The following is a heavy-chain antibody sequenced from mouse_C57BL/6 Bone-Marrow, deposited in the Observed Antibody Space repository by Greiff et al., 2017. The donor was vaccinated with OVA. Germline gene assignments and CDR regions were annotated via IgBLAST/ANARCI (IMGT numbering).Heavy chain of an antibody. CDR3: GRRLRLAY. CDR2: INPNSGST. Sequence: QVQLQQSGAELVKPGASVKLSCKASGYTFTNYCMHWVKQRPGQGLEWIGMINPNSGSTNYNEKFKNKATLTVDKSSSIAYMQLSSLTSEDSAVYYCGRRLRLAYWGQGTLVTVSA. V-gene: IGHV1-64*01. CDR1: GYTFTNYC. J-gene: IGHJ3*01. D-gene: IGHD2-2*01.